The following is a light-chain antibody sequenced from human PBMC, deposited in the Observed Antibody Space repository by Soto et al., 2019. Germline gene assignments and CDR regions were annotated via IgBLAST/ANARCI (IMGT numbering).Light chain of an antibody. CDR1: SSDVGGYNY. CDR3: SSYTSSSTDV. V-gene: IGLV2-14*01. Sequence: QSALTQPASVPGSPRQSITISCTGTSSDVGGYNYVSWYQQHPGKAPKLMIYDVSNRPSGVSNRFSGSKSGNTASLTISGLQAEDEADYYCSSYTSSSTDVFGTGTKLTVL. J-gene: IGLJ1*01. CDR2: DVS.